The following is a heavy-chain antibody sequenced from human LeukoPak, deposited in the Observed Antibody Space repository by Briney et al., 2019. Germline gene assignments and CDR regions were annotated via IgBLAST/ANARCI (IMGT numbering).Heavy chain of an antibody. J-gene: IGHJ4*02. CDR1: GFTFSSYG. Sequence: GSLRLSCAASGFTFSSYGMHWVRQPPGKGLEWIGEMYHSGSTNYNPSLKSRVTISVDKSKNQFSLKLRSVTAADTAVYYCARSGYSSSYYFDYWGQGTLVTVSS. CDR3: ARSGYSSSYYFDY. V-gene: IGHV4-4*02. D-gene: IGHD6-6*01. CDR2: MYHSGST.